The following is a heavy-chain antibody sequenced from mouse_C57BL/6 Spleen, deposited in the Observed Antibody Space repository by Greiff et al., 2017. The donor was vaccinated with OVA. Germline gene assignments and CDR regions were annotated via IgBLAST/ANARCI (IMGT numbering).Heavy chain of an antibody. Sequence: EVKVVESGEGLVKPGGSLKLSCAASGFTFSSYAMSWVRQTPEKRLEWVAYISSGGDYIYYADTVKGRFTISRDNARNTLYLQMSSLKSEDTAMYYCTLIYYDYDRYAMDYGGQGTSVTVSS. D-gene: IGHD2-4*01. CDR3: TLIYYDYDRYAMDY. CDR2: ISSGGDYI. V-gene: IGHV5-9-1*02. CDR1: GFTFSSYA. J-gene: IGHJ4*01.